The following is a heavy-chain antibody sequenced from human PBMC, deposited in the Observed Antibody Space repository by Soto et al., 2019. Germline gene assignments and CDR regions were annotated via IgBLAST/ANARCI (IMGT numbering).Heavy chain of an antibody. J-gene: IGHJ2*01. CDR1: GFTFSSYV. D-gene: IGHD3-9*01. CDR2: IWYDGSNK. Sequence: GGSLRLSCAASGFTFSSYVMHWVRQAPGKGLEWVAVIWYDGSNKYYVDSVKGRFTISRDNSKNTLYLQMNSLRAEDTAVYYCARGPHILTVYLHWYLVLGGGGPLVT. V-gene: IGHV3-33*01. CDR3: ARGPHILTVYLHWYLVL.